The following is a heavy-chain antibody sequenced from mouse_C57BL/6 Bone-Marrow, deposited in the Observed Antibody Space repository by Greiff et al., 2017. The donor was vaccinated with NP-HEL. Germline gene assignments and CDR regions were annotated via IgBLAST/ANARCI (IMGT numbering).Heavy chain of an antibody. CDR2: IDPSDSYT. Sequence: QVQLQQPGAELVRPGTSVKLSCKASGYTFTSYWMHWVKQRPGQGLEWIGVIDPSDSYTNYNQKLKGKATLTVDTSSSTAYMQLSSLTSEDSAVYYYARWNYYAMDYWGQGTSVTVSS. V-gene: IGHV1-59*01. J-gene: IGHJ4*01. CDR3: ARWNYYAMDY. CDR1: GYTFTSYW.